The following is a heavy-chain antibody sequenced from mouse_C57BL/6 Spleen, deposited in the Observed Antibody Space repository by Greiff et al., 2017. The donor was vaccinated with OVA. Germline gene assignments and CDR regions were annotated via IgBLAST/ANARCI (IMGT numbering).Heavy chain of an antibody. J-gene: IGHJ1*03. V-gene: IGHV5-4*03. Sequence: EVKLMESGGGLVKPGGSLKLSCAASGFTFSSYAMSWVRQTPEKRLEWVATISDGGSYTYYPDNVKGRFTISRENAKNNLYLQMSHLKSEDTAMYYCARGLLLKYFDVWGTGTTVTVSS. CDR3: ARGLLLKYFDV. D-gene: IGHD1-1*01. CDR2: ISDGGSYT. CDR1: GFTFSSYA.